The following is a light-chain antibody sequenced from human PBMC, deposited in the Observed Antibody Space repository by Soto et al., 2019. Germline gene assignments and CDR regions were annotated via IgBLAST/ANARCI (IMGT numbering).Light chain of an antibody. J-gene: IGKJ4*01. CDR1: QGMRND. Sequence: AIQMTQSPSSLSASVGDRVTITCRASQGMRNDLGWYQQKPGKAPKLLIYAASSLQSGVPSRFSGSGSGTDFTLTISSLQPEDFAPYYCLQDYNYPLTFGGGTKVEIK. V-gene: IGKV1-6*01. CDR3: LQDYNYPLT. CDR2: AAS.